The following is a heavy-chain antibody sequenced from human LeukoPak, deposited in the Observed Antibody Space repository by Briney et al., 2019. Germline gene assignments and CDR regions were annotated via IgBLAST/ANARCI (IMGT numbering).Heavy chain of an antibody. CDR2: ISYDGSNK. V-gene: IGHV3-30*03. CDR3: AREDDYGDYVEY. D-gene: IGHD4-17*01. J-gene: IGHJ4*02. CDR1: GFTFSSYG. Sequence: PGGSLRLSCAASGFTFSSYGMHWVRQAPGKGLEWVAVISYDGSNKYYADSVKGRFTISRDNSKNTLYLQMNSLRAEDTAVYYCAREDDYGDYVEYWGQGTLVTVSS.